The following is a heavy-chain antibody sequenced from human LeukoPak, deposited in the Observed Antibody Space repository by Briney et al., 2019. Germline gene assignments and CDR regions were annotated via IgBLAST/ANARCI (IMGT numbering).Heavy chain of an antibody. CDR3: ARDRSTDFWSGYYANYFDY. V-gene: IGHV3-7*01. CDR2: IKQDGSEK. CDR1: GFTFSNYW. Sequence: GGSLRLSCATSGFTFSNYWMTWVRQAPGKGLEWVATIKQDGSEKYSVDSVKGRFTISRDNAKNSLYLQLNSLRAEDTAVYYCARDRSTDFWSGYYANYFDYWGQGALVTVSS. D-gene: IGHD3-3*01. J-gene: IGHJ4*02.